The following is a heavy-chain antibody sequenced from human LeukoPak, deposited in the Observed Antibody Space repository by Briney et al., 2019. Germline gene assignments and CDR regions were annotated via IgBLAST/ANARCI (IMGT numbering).Heavy chain of an antibody. Sequence: PSETLSLTCTVSGGSISSYYWSWIRQPPGKGLEWIGYIYYSGSTNYNPSLKSRVTISVDTSKNQFSLKLSFVTAADTAVYYCARQRAIAAGGDYWGQGTLVTVSS. CDR2: IYYSGST. CDR3: ARQRAIAAGGDY. CDR1: GGSISSYY. V-gene: IGHV4-59*08. D-gene: IGHD6-6*01. J-gene: IGHJ4*02.